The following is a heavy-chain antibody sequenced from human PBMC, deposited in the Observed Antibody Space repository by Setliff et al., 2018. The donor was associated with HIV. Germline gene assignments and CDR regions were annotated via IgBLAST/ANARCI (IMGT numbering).Heavy chain of an antibody. Sequence: LSLTCTVSGGSIFNGSSWWGWVRQPPGKPLEWLATIYYRGGIFYNPSLKSRITMSLDTSKNQFSVNLRSVTAADTAVYYCVRHTAVNISPSGMGYYYIDVWDKGTSVTVSS. D-gene: IGHD4-17*01. CDR1: GGSIFNGSSW. J-gene: IGHJ6*03. V-gene: IGHV4-39*01. CDR3: VRHTAVNISPSGMGYYYIDV. CDR2: IYYRGGI.